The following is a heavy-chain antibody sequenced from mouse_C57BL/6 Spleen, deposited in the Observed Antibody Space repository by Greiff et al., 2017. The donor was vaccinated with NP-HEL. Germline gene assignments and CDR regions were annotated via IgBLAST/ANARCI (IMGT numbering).Heavy chain of an antibody. CDR3: ARNSNYAWFAY. J-gene: IGHJ3*01. CDR1: GYTFTSYW. Sequence: QVHVKQPGAELVKPGASVKMSCKASGYTFTSYWITWVKQRPGQGLEWIGDIYPGSGSTNYNEKFKSKATLTVDTSSSTAYMQLSSLTSEDSAVYYCARNSNYAWFAYWGQGTLVTVSA. D-gene: IGHD2-5*01. V-gene: IGHV1-55*01. CDR2: IYPGSGST.